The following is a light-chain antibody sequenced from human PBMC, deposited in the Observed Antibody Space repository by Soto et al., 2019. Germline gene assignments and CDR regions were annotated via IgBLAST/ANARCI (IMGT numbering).Light chain of an antibody. CDR1: ESIDNW. CDR2: AAS. CDR3: QQYHTVWT. Sequence: SQMTQSLSTLSASVGDTVTITCRASESIDNWLAWYQQKPGKAPKLLIFAASTLVRGVPSRFSGRGSGTEFTLTISSLQADDYATFYCQQYHTVWTFGQGTIVDI. V-gene: IGKV1-5*01. J-gene: IGKJ1*01.